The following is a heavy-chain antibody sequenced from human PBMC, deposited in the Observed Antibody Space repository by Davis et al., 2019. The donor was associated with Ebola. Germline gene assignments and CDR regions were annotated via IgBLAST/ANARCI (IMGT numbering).Heavy chain of an antibody. CDR1: GDSLSSDHY. CDR2: IFYSGNT. Sequence: MPGGSLRLSCTVSGDSLSSDHYLNWIRQPPGKGLEWIGNIFYSGNTNYNRSLKTRVTISLDTSKNQFSLRLNSVTAADTAVYYCATGTWRTYFDSWGQGALVAVSP. V-gene: IGHV4-59*03. CDR3: ATGTWRTYFDS. D-gene: IGHD3-10*01. J-gene: IGHJ4*02.